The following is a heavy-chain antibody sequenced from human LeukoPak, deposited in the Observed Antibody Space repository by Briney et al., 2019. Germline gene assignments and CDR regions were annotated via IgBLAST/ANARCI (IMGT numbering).Heavy chain of an antibody. Sequence: TSETLSLTCTVSGGSISSDGYYWNWIRQRPGKGLEWIGNIYYSGSTYYNPSLKSRVSISLDTSQNQCSLKITSVTAADTAVYYCARNYYYGLGGEYYYGMDVWGQGTTVTVSS. CDR1: GGSISSDGYY. V-gene: IGHV4-31*03. J-gene: IGHJ6*02. D-gene: IGHD3-10*01. CDR2: IYYSGST. CDR3: ARNYYYGLGGEYYYGMDV.